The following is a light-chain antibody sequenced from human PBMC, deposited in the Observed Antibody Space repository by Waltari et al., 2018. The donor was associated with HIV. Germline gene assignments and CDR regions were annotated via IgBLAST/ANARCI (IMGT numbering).Light chain of an antibody. Sequence: SYELTQPPSVSVSPGQTARITCSGDALPKKFAYWYQQKSGQVPVLVIYEDSKRPSGIPQRFSGSSSGTMATLTISGAQVADEADYYCYSTDNSGTHIRVFGGGTKLTVL. J-gene: IGLJ2*01. CDR2: EDS. CDR3: YSTDNSGTHIRV. V-gene: IGLV3-10*01. CDR1: ALPKKF.